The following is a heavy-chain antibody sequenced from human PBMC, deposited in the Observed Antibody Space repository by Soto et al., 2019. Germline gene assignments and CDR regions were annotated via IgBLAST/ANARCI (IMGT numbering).Heavy chain of an antibody. CDR1: GFNFYYAW. CDR3: AKVYTVGHPAFAN. V-gene: IGHV3-15*01. D-gene: IGHD1-26*01. CDR2: IKGKPGGETR. Sequence: EVQLVESGGGLVKPGGSLRLSCAPSGFNFYYAWMTWVRQAPGKGLEWVGRIKGKPGGETRDYATPVNGRFTISRDDSRNTFFWEMDSLTTEDTAVDYCAKVYTVGHPAFANWGPGTRVTVSP. J-gene: IGHJ4*02.